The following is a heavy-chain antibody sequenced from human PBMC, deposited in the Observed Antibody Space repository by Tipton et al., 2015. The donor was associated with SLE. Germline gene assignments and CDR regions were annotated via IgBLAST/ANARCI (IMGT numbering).Heavy chain of an antibody. CDR3: ARTLDALDI. CDR1: GVSISSDSYY. V-gene: IGHV4-61*02. J-gene: IGHJ3*02. Sequence: LRLSCTVSGVSISSDSYYWNWIRQPAGKGLEWIGRVYTSGSPYYNPSLESRVVMSMDKSKNQFSLKLTAVTAADTAVYYCARTLDALDIWGQGTMVTVSS. CDR2: VYTSGSP.